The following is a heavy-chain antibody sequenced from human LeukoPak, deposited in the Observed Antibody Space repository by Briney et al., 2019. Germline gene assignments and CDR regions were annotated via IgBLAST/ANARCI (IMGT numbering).Heavy chain of an antibody. D-gene: IGHD2-2*01. CDR3: ARQSLPDCSSTSCVGANDY. CDR2: IYYSWST. J-gene: IGHJ4*02. CDR1: GGSISSYY. Sequence: PSETLSLTCTVSGGSISSYYWSWIRQPPGKGLEWIGYIYYSWSTNYNPSLKSRVTISVDTSKNQFSLKLSSVTAADTAVYYCARQSLPDCSSTSCVGANDYWGQGTLVTVSS. V-gene: IGHV4-59*08.